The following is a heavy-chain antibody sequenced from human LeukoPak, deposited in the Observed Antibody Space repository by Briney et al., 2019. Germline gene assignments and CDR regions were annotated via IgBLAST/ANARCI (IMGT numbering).Heavy chain of an antibody. Sequence: PSETLSLTCTVSGGTIRSYYWNWIRQPPGKGLEWIGYIYYSGSTNYNPSVESRVTISVDTCKNQFSLKLSSVTAADTAVYYCARGHSSGWYYFDYWGQGTLVTVSS. CDR1: GGTIRSYY. CDR3: ARGHSSGWYYFDY. CDR2: IYYSGST. J-gene: IGHJ4*02. V-gene: IGHV4-59*01. D-gene: IGHD6-19*01.